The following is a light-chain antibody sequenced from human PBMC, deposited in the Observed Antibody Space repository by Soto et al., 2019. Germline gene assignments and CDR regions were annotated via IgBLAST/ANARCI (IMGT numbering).Light chain of an antibody. CDR3: HQNFNYPRT. CDR2: EAS. J-gene: IGKJ1*01. V-gene: IGKV1-27*01. CDR1: QGIRHY. Sequence: DIQMTESPSSLSASVGDRVTITCRASQGIRHYLAWYQQKPGKVPKLLIYEASNLQSGVPSRFNGSGSGTDFTLTITALQSGDSATYYCHQNFNYPRTFGQGTKVDIK.